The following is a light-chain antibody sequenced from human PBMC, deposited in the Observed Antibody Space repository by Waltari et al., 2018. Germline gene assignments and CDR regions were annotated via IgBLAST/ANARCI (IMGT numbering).Light chain of an antibody. CDR2: TKS. CDR3: AAWDDGLNGWV. V-gene: IGLV1-44*01. Sequence: QSVLTQPPSASGSPGQRVTISCSGSTANIGSNTVNWYQQIPGTAPKLLIYTKSQRPSGVPDRFSGSKSGTSGFLAISGLQSEDEADYYCAAWDDGLNGWVFGGRTRVSVL. J-gene: IGLJ3*02. CDR1: TANIGSNT.